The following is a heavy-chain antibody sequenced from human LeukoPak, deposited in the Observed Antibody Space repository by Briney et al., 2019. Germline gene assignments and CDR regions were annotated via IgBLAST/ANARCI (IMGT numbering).Heavy chain of an antibody. CDR3: ARVVGAPDEYYFDY. Sequence: SETLSLTCTVSGGSISSYYWGWIRQPPGKGLEWIGSIYYSGSTYYNPSLKSRVTISVDTSKNQFSLKLSSVTAADTAVYYCARVVGAPDEYYFDYWGQGTLVTVSS. CDR2: IYYSGST. D-gene: IGHD1-26*01. CDR1: GGSISSYY. J-gene: IGHJ4*02. V-gene: IGHV4-39*07.